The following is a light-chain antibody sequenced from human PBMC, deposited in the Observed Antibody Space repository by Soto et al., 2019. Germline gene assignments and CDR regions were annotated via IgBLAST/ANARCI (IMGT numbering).Light chain of an antibody. CDR3: CSYADNNIYV. J-gene: IGLJ1*01. CDR2: EVN. V-gene: IGLV2-8*01. CDR1: SSDAGGYNL. Sequence: QSALTQPPSASGSPGQSVTISCTGTSSDAGGYNLVSWYQQHPGKAPQLMIYEVNKRPSGVPDRFSGSKSGNTASLTVSGLQAEDEADYYCCSYADNNIYVFGTGTKVTVL.